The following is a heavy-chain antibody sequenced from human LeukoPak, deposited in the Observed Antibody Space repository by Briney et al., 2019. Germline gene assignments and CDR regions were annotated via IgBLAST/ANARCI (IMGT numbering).Heavy chain of an antibody. CDR2: IIPILGTA. CDR3: ARIHSYGSPYYFDY. J-gene: IGHJ4*02. V-gene: IGHV1-69*13. D-gene: IGHD5-18*01. Sequence: SVKVSCKASGGTFSSYAISWVRQAPGQGLEWMGGIIPILGTANYAQKFQGRVTITADESTSTAYMELSSLRSEDTAVYYCARIHSYGSPYYFDYWGQGTLVTVSS. CDR1: GGTFSSYA.